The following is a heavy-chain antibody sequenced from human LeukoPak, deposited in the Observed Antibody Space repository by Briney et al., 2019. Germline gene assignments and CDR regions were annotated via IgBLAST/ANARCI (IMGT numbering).Heavy chain of an antibody. D-gene: IGHD2-15*01. CDR1: GYSISSGYY. V-gene: IGHV4-38-2*02. J-gene: IGHJ5*02. CDR2: IYHSGST. Sequence: SETLSLTCTVSGYSISSGYYWGWIRQPPGKGLEWIGSIYHSGSTYYNPSLKSRVTISVDTSKNQFSLKLRSVTAADTAVYYCATSPSSPRYCSGGSCYSRRALPRRDWFDHWGQGTLVTVSS. CDR3: ATSPSSPRYCSGGSCYSRRALPRRDWFDH.